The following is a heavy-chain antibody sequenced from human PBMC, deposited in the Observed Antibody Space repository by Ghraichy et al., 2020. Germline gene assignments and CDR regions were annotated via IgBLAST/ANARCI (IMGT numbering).Heavy chain of an antibody. CDR1: GGSISSGGYY. J-gene: IGHJ5*02. Sequence: SETLSLTCTVSGGSISSGGYYWSWICQHPGKGLEWIGYIYYSGSTYYNPSLKSRVTISVDTSKNQFSLKLSSVTAADTAVYYCARELYSGSRGDWFDPWGQGTLVTVSS. V-gene: IGHV4-31*03. CDR3: ARELYSGSRGDWFDP. CDR2: IYYSGST. D-gene: IGHD1-26*01.